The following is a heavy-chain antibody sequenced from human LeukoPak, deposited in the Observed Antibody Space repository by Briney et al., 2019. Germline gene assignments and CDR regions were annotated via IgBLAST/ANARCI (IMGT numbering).Heavy chain of an antibody. Sequence: GESPKISCKGSGYSFTSYWIGWVRQMPGKGLEWMGIIYPGDSDTRYSPSFQGQVTISADKSISTAYLQWSSLKASDTAMYYCARLGPGVYGGNEPIDYWGQGTLVTVSS. CDR3: ARLGPGVYGGNEPIDY. V-gene: IGHV5-51*01. CDR2: IYPGDSDT. D-gene: IGHD4-23*01. CDR1: GYSFTSYW. J-gene: IGHJ4*02.